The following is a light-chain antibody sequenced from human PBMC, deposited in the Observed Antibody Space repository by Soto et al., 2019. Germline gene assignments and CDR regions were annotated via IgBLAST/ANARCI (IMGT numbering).Light chain of an antibody. CDR1: SSDVGGYNY. CDR3: SSYTSSSAVL. Sequence: QSALTQPASVSGSPGQSITISCTGTSSDVGGYNYVSWYQQHPGKAPKLMLYDVSNRPSGVSNRFSGSKSGNTASLTISGPQAEDEADYYCSSYTSSSAVLFGGGTKLTVL. CDR2: DVS. J-gene: IGLJ2*01. V-gene: IGLV2-14*01.